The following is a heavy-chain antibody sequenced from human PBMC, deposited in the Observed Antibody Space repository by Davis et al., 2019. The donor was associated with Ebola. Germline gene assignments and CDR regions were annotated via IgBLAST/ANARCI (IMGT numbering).Heavy chain of an antibody. CDR3: ARDFKADYYDSSGYYHYYYYYYGMDV. D-gene: IGHD3-22*01. CDR1: GFTFSSYG. J-gene: IGHJ6*04. V-gene: IGHV3-48*02. Sequence: GESLKISCAASGFTFSSYGMHWVRQAPGKGLEWVSYISSSSSTIYYADSVKGRFTISRDNAKNSLYLQMNSLRDEDTAVYYCARDFKADYYDSSGYYHYYYYYYGMDVWGKGTTVTVSS. CDR2: ISSSSSTI.